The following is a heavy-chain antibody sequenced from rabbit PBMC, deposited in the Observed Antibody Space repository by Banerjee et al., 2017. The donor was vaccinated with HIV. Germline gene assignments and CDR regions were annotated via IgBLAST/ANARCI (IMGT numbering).Heavy chain of an antibody. V-gene: IGHV1S43*01. J-gene: IGHJ4*01. Sequence: QQQLEESGGGLVKPEGSLTLTCKAFGIDFSSYFYICWVRQAPGKGLDLIACIYTSSGSTWYVSWVNGRFTISRSTSLNTVDLKMTSLTVADTATYFCGRDRDGDAGYGSLALWGPGTLVTVS. CDR3: GRDRDGDAGYGSLAL. CDR1: GIDFSSYFY. D-gene: IGHD6-1*01. CDR2: IYTSSGST.